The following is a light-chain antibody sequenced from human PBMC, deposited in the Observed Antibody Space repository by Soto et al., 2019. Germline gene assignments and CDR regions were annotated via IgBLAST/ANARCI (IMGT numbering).Light chain of an antibody. CDR2: DNT. Sequence: QSVLTQPPSVSGAPGQTVTISCTGRRSNIGAGYAVHWYQQVPGTSPKLLIYDNTHRPSGVPDRFSGSKSGTSASLAITGLRAEDEADYYCQSYDSSLSVGVFGGGTKLTVL. CDR1: RSNIGAGYA. J-gene: IGLJ3*02. V-gene: IGLV1-40*01. CDR3: QSYDSSLSVGV.